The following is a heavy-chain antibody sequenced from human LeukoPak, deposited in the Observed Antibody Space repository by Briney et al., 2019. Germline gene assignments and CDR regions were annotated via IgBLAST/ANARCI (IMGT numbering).Heavy chain of an antibody. Sequence: PGGSLRLSCAASGFTFSSYSMNWVRQAPGKGLEWVSSISSSSSYIYYADSVKGRFTISRDNAKNSLYLQMNSLRAEDTAVYYCARGGSSGYYLNTYMDVWGKGTTVNVSS. CDR1: GFTFSSYS. CDR3: ARGGSSGYYLNTYMDV. J-gene: IGHJ6*03. D-gene: IGHD3-22*01. V-gene: IGHV3-21*01. CDR2: ISSSSSYI.